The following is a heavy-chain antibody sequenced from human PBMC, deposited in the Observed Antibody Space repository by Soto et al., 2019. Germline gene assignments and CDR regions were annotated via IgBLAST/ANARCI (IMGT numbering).Heavy chain of an antibody. D-gene: IGHD6-13*01. CDR1: GFTFSSYT. CDR3: AREMKQLVQEGFLQH. CDR2: ISTGSSYI. Sequence: GGSLTLSCAASGFTFSSYTMHWVRQAPGNGLEWVSSISTGSSYIYYADSLKGRFTISRDNAGNSLHLQMNSLRAEDTAVYYCAREMKQLVQEGFLQHWGQGTLVTVSS. V-gene: IGHV3-21*01. J-gene: IGHJ1*01.